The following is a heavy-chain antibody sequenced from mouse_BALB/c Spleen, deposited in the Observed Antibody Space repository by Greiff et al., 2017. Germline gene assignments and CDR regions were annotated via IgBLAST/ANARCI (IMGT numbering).Heavy chain of an antibody. V-gene: IGHV3-6*01. Sequence: EVQLQESGPGLVKPSQSLSLTCSVTGYSITSGYYWNWIRQFPGNKLEWMGYISYDGSNNYNPSLKNRISITRDTSKNQFFLQLNSVTTEDTATYYCARRGGKGWFAYWGQGTLVTVSA. D-gene: IGHD1-3*01. CDR1: GYSITSGYY. CDR3: ARRGGKGWFAY. CDR2: ISYDGSN. J-gene: IGHJ3*01.